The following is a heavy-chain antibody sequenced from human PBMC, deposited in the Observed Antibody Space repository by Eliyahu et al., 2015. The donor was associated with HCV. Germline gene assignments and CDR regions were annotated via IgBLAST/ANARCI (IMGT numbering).Heavy chain of an antibody. J-gene: IGHJ6*02. CDR3: ARAYFGTASTSMDV. D-gene: IGHD2-2*01. Sequence: QVQLVQSGAEVKKSGASVKVSCKPSGYSFXFIYMNWVRQAPGQGLEWMGIFDPSGSITSYAQKLQGRVMLTSDTSTGTVYMELSSLRSEDTAVYYCARAYFGTASTSMDVWGQGTTVTVSS. CDR2: FDPSGSIT. V-gene: IGHV1-46*04. CDR1: GYSFXFIY.